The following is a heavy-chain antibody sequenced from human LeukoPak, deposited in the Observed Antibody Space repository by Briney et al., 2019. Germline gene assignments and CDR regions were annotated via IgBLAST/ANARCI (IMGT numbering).Heavy chain of an antibody. CDR3: ARDGLPVALTS. CDR1: GFTFSNYG. D-gene: IGHD2-2*01. V-gene: IGHV3-23*01. Sequence: GGTLRLSCAASGFTFSNYGMSWVRQAPGKGLEWVSAISGSGGSTYYADSVKGRFTISRDNSKNTLYLQMNSLRAEDTAVYYCARDGLPVALTSWGRGTLVTVTS. J-gene: IGHJ5*02. CDR2: ISGSGGST.